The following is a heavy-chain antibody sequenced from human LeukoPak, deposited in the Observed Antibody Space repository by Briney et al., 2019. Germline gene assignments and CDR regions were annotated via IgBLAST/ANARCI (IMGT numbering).Heavy chain of an antibody. D-gene: IGHD4-23*01. Sequence: GRSLRLSCAASGFTFSSYAMHWVRQAPGKGLEWVSYISSSASTIYYTDSVKGRFTISRDNAKNSLYLQLNSLRAEDTAVYYCARGLRWNDYWGQGTLVAVSS. V-gene: IGHV3-48*04. CDR1: GFTFSSYA. J-gene: IGHJ4*02. CDR2: ISSSASTI. CDR3: ARGLRWNDY.